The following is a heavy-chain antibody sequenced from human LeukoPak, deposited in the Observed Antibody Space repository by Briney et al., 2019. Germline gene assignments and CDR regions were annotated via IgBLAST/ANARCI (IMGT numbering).Heavy chain of an antibody. D-gene: IGHD1-26*01. CDR1: GYTFTDYY. J-gene: IGHJ5*02. CDR3: ARVKALGIVGSTTVLDP. CDR2: INPNTDGI. V-gene: IGHV1-2*02. Sequence: ASVKVSCKASGYTFTDYYIHWVRQASGQGLEWMGWINPNTDGINYAQNFRGRVTMTRDTSISTAYMELSSLRSDDTAIYYCARVKALGIVGSTTVLDPWGQGTLVTVSS.